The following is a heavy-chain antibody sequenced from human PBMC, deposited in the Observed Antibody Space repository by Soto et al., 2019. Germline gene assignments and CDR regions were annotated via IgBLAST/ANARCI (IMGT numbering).Heavy chain of an antibody. CDR2: ISSSSSTI. J-gene: IGHJ6*02. Sequence: PGGSLRLSCAASGFTFSSYSMNWVRQAPGKGLEWVSYISSSSSTIYYADSVKGRFTISRDNAKNSLYLQMNSLRDEDTAVYYCARDEAARPPYYYYYGMDVWGQGTTVTVSS. CDR3: ARDEAARPPYYYYYGMDV. CDR1: GFTFSSYS. D-gene: IGHD6-6*01. V-gene: IGHV3-48*02.